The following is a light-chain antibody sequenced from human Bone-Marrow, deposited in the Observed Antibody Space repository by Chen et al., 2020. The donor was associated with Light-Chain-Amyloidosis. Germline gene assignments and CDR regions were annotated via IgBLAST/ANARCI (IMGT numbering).Light chain of an antibody. CDR3: QSYQGSSQGV. Sequence: NFMLTQPHSVSESPGKTVIISCTRSSGSIATDYVQWFQQRPGSSPTTVIYEDDQRPSGVPDRFSGSIERSSNSASLTISGLKTEDEADYYCQSYQGSSQGVFGGGTKLTVL. CDR2: EDD. CDR1: SGSIATDY. J-gene: IGLJ3*02. V-gene: IGLV6-57*01.